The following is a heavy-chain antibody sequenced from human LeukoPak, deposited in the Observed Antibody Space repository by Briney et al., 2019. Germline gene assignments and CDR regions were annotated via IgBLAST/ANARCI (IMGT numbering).Heavy chain of an antibody. CDR2: IYYSGST. D-gene: IGHD2-15*01. V-gene: IGHV4-39*07. CDR3: ARVSYCSGGSCYLSKTESLRRWAFDI. CDR1: GGSISSSSYY. J-gene: IGHJ3*02. Sequence: PSETLSLTCTVSGGSISSSSYYWGWIRQPPGKGLEWTGSIYYSGSTYYNPSLKSRVTISVDTSKNQFSLKLSSVTAADTAVYYCARVSYCSGGSCYLSKTESLRRWAFDIWGQGTMVTVSS.